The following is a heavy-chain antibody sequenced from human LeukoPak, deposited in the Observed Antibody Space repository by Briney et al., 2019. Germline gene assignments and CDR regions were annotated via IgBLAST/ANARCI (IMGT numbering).Heavy chain of an antibody. CDR1: GYTFTSYD. Sequence: ASVKVSCKASGYTFTSYDINWVRQATGQGLEWMGWMNPNSGDTGYAQKFQGRVTMTRNTSISTAYMELSSLRSEDTAVYYCARRKVQLEGQYYFDYWGQGTLVTVSS. V-gene: IGHV1-8*01. D-gene: IGHD1-1*01. CDR3: ARRKVQLEGQYYFDY. J-gene: IGHJ4*02. CDR2: MNPNSGDT.